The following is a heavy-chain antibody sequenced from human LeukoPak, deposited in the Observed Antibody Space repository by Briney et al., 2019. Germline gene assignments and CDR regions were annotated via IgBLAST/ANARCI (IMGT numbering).Heavy chain of an antibody. J-gene: IGHJ4*02. V-gene: IGHV3-9*01. CDR3: AKDMYDSSGYPHYFDY. CDR1: GFTFDDYA. CDR2: ISWNSGSI. Sequence: GRSLRLSCAASGFTFDDYAMHWVRQAPGKGLEWVSGISWNSGSIGYADSVKGRFTISGDNAKNSLYLRMNSLRAEDTALYYCAKDMYDSSGYPHYFDYWGQGTLVTVSS. D-gene: IGHD3-22*01.